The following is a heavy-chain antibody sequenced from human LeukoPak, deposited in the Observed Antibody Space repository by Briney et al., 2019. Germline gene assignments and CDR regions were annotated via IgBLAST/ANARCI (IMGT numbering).Heavy chain of an antibody. CDR3: ACSYASDAFDI. CDR2: ISSSSSYI. J-gene: IGHJ3*02. V-gene: IGHV3-21*01. D-gene: IGHD2-2*01. Sequence: GGSLRLSCAASGFTFRSYSMNWVRQAPGKGLEWVSSISSSSSYIYYADSVKGRFTISRDNAKNSLYLQMNSLRAEDTAVYYCACSYASDAFDIWGQGTMVTVSS. CDR1: GFTFRSYS.